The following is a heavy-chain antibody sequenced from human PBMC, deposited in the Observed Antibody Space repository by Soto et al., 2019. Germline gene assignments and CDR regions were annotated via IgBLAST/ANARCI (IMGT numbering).Heavy chain of an antibody. CDR3: AREGVAPYYYYGMDV. J-gene: IGHJ6*02. CDR1: GYTFTRSG. CDR2: ISTYNGDT. D-gene: IGHD5-12*01. Sequence: QVQLVQSGAEVKTPGASVKVSCKASGYTFTRSGISWVRQAPGQGLEWMGWISTYNGDTNYAQTFQGRVTMTTDTSTSTVYMELRSLRSDDTAVYYCAREGVAPYYYYGMDVWGQGTPVTVSS. V-gene: IGHV1-18*01.